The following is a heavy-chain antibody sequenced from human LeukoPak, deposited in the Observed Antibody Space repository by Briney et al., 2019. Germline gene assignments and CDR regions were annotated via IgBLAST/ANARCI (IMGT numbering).Heavy chain of an antibody. CDR2: IYYGGST. CDR1: GGSVSSTHY. J-gene: IGHJ4*02. CDR3: ARDLGYKSSWSPFGD. Sequence: SETLSLTCTVSGGSVSSTHYWGWIRQPPGKGLEWIGSIYYGGSTYYNATLRSRVTTSVDTSKNQFSLRLSSLTAADTAVYYCARDLGYKSSWSPFGDWGQGTLVTVSS. D-gene: IGHD6-13*01. V-gene: IGHV4-39*07.